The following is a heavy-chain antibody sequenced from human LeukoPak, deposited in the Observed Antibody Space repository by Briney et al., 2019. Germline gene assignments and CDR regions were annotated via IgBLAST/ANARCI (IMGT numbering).Heavy chain of an antibody. J-gene: IGHJ4*02. V-gene: IGHV3-23*01. D-gene: IGHD6-13*01. Sequence: HPGGSLRLSCAASGFTAGIYAMSWVRQAPGKGLEWVSAFSGGGDSFYADSVKGRFTISRDTSNKILYLRMSSLKAEDTAVYYCAKDEGQQQLEYYFDYWGQGTLVTVSS. CDR3: AKDEGQQQLEYYFDY. CDR2: FSGGGDS. CDR1: GFTAGIYA.